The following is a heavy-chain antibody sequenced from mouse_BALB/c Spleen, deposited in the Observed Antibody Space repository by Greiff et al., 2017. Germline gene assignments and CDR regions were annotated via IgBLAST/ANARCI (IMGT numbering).Heavy chain of an antibody. Sequence: EVQLQESGPGLVKPSQSLSLTCSVTGYSITSGYYWNWIRQFPGNKLEWMGYISYDGSNNYNPSLKNRISITRDTSKNQFFLKLNSVTTEDTSTYYCARWLPPNYLDYWGQGTTLTVSS. CDR1: GYSITSGYY. V-gene: IGHV3-6*02. D-gene: IGHD2-2*01. J-gene: IGHJ2*01. CDR2: ISYDGSN. CDR3: ARWLPPNYLDY.